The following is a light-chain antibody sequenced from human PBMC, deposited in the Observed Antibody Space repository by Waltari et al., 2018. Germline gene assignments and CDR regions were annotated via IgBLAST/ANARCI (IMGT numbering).Light chain of an antibody. V-gene: IGKV3-11*01. CDR1: QSVSSY. Sequence: EIVWTQPLATRSLSPGERATLPCRASQSVSSYLAWYQQKPGQAPRLLIYDASNRATGIPARFSGSGSGTDFTLTISSLEPEDFAVYYCQQRSNWPLFTFGPGTKVDIK. J-gene: IGKJ3*01. CDR2: DAS. CDR3: QQRSNWPLFT.